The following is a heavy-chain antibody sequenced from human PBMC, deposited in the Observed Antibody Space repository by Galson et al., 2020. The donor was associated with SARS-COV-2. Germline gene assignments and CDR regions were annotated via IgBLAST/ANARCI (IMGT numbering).Heavy chain of an antibody. D-gene: IGHD1-1*01. J-gene: IGHJ3*02. V-gene: IGHV3-7*03. Sequence: GGSLRLSCAASGFTFSDYWMRWVRQAPGQGLEWVANIKPDGSETDYVDSVKGRFTIFRDNGKNSLYVQMNSLRVEDTAMYYCTRETSDGAFDIWGQGTMVTVSS. CDR2: IKPDGSET. CDR1: GFTFSDYW. CDR3: TRETSDGAFDI.